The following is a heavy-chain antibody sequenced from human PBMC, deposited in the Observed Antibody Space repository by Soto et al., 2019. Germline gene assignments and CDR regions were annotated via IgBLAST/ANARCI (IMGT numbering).Heavy chain of an antibody. Sequence: GGSLRLSCAASGFTFSSYGMHWVRQAPGKGLEWVAVISYDGSNKYYADSVKGRFTISRDNSKNTLYLQMNRLRAEDTAVYYCAKDGVRYSGSFTPGYWGQGNLVTVSS. CDR2: ISYDGSNK. V-gene: IGHV3-30*18. CDR1: GFTFSSYG. J-gene: IGHJ4*02. D-gene: IGHD1-26*01. CDR3: AKDGVRYSGSFTPGY.